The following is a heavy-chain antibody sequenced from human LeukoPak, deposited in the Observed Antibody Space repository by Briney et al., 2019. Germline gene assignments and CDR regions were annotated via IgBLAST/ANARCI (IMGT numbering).Heavy chain of an antibody. CDR3: ARGGYDSSGYYRGIWYFDL. V-gene: IGHV4-30-2*01. J-gene: IGHJ2*01. D-gene: IGHD3-22*01. CDR1: GGSISSGGYS. Sequence: PSQTLSLTCAVSGGSISSGGYSWSWIRQPPGKGLEWIGYIYHSGSTYYNPSLKSRVTISVDRSKNQFSLKLSSVTAADTAVYYCARGGYDSSGYYRGIWYFDLWGRGTLVTVSS. CDR2: IYHSGST.